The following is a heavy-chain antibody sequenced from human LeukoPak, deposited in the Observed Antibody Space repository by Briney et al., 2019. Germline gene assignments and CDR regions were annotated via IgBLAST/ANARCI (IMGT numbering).Heavy chain of an antibody. V-gene: IGHV1-69*13. CDR1: GGTFSSYA. J-gene: IGHJ4*02. D-gene: IGHD4-11*01. CDR2: IIPIFGTA. CDR3: ARRLQYSNYLWD. Sequence: GASVKVSCKASGGTFSSYAISWVRQAPGQGLEWMGGIIPIFGTANYAQKFQGRVTITADESTSTAYMELSSLRSEDTAVYYCARRLQYSNYLWDWGQGTLVTVSS.